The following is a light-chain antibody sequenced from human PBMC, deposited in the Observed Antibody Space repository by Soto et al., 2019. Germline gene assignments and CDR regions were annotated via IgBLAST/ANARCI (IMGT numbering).Light chain of an antibody. CDR2: EVT. J-gene: IGLJ2*01. CDR1: SSDIGSDDY. V-gene: IGLV2-14*01. Sequence: QSVLTQPASVSGSPGQSITISCFGTSSDIGSDDYVSWYQQHPGKAPRLIIYEVTNRPSGVSPRFSGSKSANTASLTISGLQPEDEADYYCSSYASTWSVIFGGGTQLTVL. CDR3: SSYASTWSVI.